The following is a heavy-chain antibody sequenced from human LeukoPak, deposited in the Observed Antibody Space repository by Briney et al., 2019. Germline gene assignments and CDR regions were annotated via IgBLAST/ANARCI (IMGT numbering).Heavy chain of an antibody. Sequence: GGSLRLSCAASGFTFSDYYMSWIRQAPGKGLEWVSAISGSGGSTYYADSVKGRFTISRDNSKNTLYLQMNSLRAEDTAVYYCAKAFQYSGWSDAFDIWGQGTMVTVSS. CDR3: AKAFQYSGWSDAFDI. D-gene: IGHD5-12*01. V-gene: IGHV3-23*01. CDR2: ISGSGGST. J-gene: IGHJ3*02. CDR1: GFTFSDYY.